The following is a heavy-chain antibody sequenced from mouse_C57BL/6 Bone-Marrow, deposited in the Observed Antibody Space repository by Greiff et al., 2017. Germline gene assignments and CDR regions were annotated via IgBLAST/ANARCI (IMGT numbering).Heavy chain of an antibody. CDR3: ARGGYDYDYYDFDY. J-gene: IGHJ2*01. Sequence: QVQLQQPGAELVMPGASVKLSCKASGYTFTSYWMHWVKQRPGQGLEWIGEIDPSDSYTNYNQKFKGKSTLTVDKSSSTAYMQLSSLTSEDSAVYYCARGGYDYDYYDFDYWGQGTTLTVSS. CDR1: GYTFTSYW. D-gene: IGHD2-4*01. CDR2: IDPSDSYT. V-gene: IGHV1-69*01.